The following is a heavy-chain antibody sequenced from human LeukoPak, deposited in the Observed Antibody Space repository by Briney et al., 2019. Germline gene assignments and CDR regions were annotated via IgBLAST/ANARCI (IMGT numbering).Heavy chain of an antibody. D-gene: IGHD2-15*01. Sequence: GSLRLSCAASGFTFSSYAMHWVRQAPGRGLEWVAVISYDGGNKYYADSVKGRFTISRDNSKNTLYLQMNSLRAEDTAVYYCARTGCSGGSCYSLYYYYGMDVWGQGTTVTVSS. CDR3: ARTGCSGGSCYSLYYYYGMDV. CDR1: GFTFSSYA. J-gene: IGHJ6*02. V-gene: IGHV3-30-3*01. CDR2: ISYDGGNK.